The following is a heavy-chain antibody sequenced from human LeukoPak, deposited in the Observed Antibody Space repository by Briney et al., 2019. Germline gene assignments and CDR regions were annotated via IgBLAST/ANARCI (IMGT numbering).Heavy chain of an antibody. V-gene: IGHV1-69*05. J-gene: IGHJ5*02. CDR3: ARGGIAAAGTGWFDP. Sequence: SVKVSCKASGGTFSSYAISWVRQAPGQGLEWMGGIIPIFGTANYAQKFQGRVTITTDESTSTAYMELSSLRSEDTAVYYCARGGIAAAGTGWFDPWGQGTLVTVSS. D-gene: IGHD6-13*01. CDR2: IIPIFGTA. CDR1: GGTFSSYA.